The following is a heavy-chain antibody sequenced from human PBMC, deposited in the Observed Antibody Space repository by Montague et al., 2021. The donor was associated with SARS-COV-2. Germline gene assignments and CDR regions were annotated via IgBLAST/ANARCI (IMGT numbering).Heavy chain of an antibody. CDR3: ARAQNTGFNASCVDCFDI. D-gene: IGHD2-2*01. CDR1: AGSISSYY. Sequence: SETLSLTCTVSAGSISSYYWSWIRQPPGKGLEWIGYVYYTGSTKYNPSLKSRVTMSVDTPKNRFSLSLSSLTAADTAVYYCARAQNTGFNASCVDCFDIWGQGTLVTVSS. CDR2: VYYTGST. V-gene: IGHV4-59*01. J-gene: IGHJ4*02.